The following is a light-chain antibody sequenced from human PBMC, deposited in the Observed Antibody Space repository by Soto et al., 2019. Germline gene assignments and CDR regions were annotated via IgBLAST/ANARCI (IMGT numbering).Light chain of an antibody. V-gene: IGKV3-20*01. CDR3: QQYGTSLYT. J-gene: IGKJ2*01. CDR1: QSVSNSY. Sequence: EIVLTQSPGTLSLSPGERATLPCRASQSVSNSYLAWYQQKPGQAPRLLMYGASNRATGIPDRFSGSGSGTDFTLTISRLGPEDFAVYYCQQYGTSLYTFGQGTKLEIK. CDR2: GAS.